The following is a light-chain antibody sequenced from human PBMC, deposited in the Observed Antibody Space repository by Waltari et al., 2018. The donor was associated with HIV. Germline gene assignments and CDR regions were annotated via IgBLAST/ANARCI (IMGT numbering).Light chain of an antibody. CDR1: SSHLGRHA. CDR3: AAWDDSLDGPV. J-gene: IGLJ2*01. Sequence: QPVLTQPPSASGTPGQRVILSCSGSSSHLGRHAVTWYQPLPGATPTLLIFGNNQRSSGVPDRFSGSKSATSASLAISGLRSVDEADYSCAAWDDSLDGPVFGGGTKLTVL. V-gene: IGLV1-44*01. CDR2: GNN.